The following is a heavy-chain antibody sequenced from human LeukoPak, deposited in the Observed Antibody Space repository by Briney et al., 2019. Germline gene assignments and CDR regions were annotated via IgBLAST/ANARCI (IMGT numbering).Heavy chain of an antibody. CDR1: GFTFDDYT. CDR3: AKGRYGSGSPFDY. CDR2: ISWDGGST. D-gene: IGHD3-10*01. V-gene: IGHV3-43*01. Sequence: GGSLRLSCAASGFTFDDYTMHWVRQAPGKGLEWVSLISWDGGSTYYADSVKGRFTTSRDNSKNSLYLQMNSLRTEDTALYYCAKGRYGSGSPFDYWGQGTLVTVSS. J-gene: IGHJ4*02.